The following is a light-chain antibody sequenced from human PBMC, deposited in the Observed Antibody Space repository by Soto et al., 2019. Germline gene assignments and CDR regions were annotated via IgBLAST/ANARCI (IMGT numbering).Light chain of an antibody. CDR3: QQRSAWPLT. V-gene: IGKV3-11*01. Sequence: EIVLTQSPATLSLSPGDRATLSCRASQHITTYLAWYQQKSGQAPRLLISDASNRATGVPARFSGSGSGTDFTLTISSLEPEDFAVYYCQQRSAWPLTFGGGTKVDIK. J-gene: IGKJ4*01. CDR1: QHITTY. CDR2: DAS.